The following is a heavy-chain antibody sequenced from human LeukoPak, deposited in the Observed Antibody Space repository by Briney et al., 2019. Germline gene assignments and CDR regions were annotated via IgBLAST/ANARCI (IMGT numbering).Heavy chain of an antibody. V-gene: IGHV3-23*01. J-gene: IGHJ4*02. D-gene: IGHD2-8*01. Sequence: PGVSLRLSCAASVFTFSIYDMSWASQPPRKRLEWVSGISGSGDSTYYADSVKGWLTISRDNSKNSLYLQMNSLRAEDTGVYYCAKDRSCTNGVCHGDFDYWGQGTLVTVSS. CDR3: AKDRSCTNGVCHGDFDY. CDR1: VFTFSIYD. CDR2: ISGSGDST.